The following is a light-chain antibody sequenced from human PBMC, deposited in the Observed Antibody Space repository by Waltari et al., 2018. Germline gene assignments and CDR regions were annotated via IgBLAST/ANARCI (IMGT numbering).Light chain of an antibody. V-gene: IGKV2-30*02. CDR2: KVS. J-gene: IGKJ1*01. CDR1: QTFVHDDGHPY. Sequence: VEFTSFPPALSVTPVQTASIACRSSQTFVHDDGHPYLSWYHQRPGQPPKLLIYKVSNRHTGVPDRFSGSGAGTDFSLNISGVQAEDFGIYYCGQGYSVPPTFGRGTKVEVK. CDR3: GQGYSVPPT.